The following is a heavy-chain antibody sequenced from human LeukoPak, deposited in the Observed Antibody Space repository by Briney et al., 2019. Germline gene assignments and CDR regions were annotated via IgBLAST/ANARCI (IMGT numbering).Heavy chain of an antibody. CDR3: ARIPAGIAVAGWDY. V-gene: IGHV1-2*06. Sequence: ASVKVSCKASGYTFTGYYMHWVRQAPGQGLEWMGRINPNSGGTNYAQKFQGRVTMTRDTSISTAYMELSRLRSDDTAVYYCARIPAGIAVAGWDYWGPGTLVTVSS. D-gene: IGHD6-19*01. CDR2: INPNSGGT. CDR1: GYTFTGYY. J-gene: IGHJ4*02.